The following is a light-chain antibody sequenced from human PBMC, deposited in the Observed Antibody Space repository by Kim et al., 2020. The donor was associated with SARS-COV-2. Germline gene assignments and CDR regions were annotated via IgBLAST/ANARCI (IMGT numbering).Light chain of an antibody. CDR2: YDS. J-gene: IGLJ3*02. CDR3: QVWDSSSDHRV. CDR1: NIGSKS. Sequence: GRTARITCGGNNIGSKSVHWYQQKPGQAPVLVIYYDSDRPSGIPERFSGSNSGNTATLTISRVEAGDEADYYCQVWDSSSDHRVFGGGTQLTVL. V-gene: IGLV3-21*04.